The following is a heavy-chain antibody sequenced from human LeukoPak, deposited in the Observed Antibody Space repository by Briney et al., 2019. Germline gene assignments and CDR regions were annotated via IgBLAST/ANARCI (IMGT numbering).Heavy chain of an antibody. D-gene: IGHD5-12*01. CDR1: GGSISNGSYY. Sequence: PSQTLSLTCTVSGGSISNGSYYWSWLRQPAGKGLEWIGRIYTSGSTNYNPSLKNRVTISVDTSKNQFSLKLSSVTAADTAVYYCARGSSDSLVATWDYYYMDVWGKGTTVTVSS. J-gene: IGHJ6*03. CDR2: IYTSGST. V-gene: IGHV4-61*02. CDR3: ARGSSDSLVATWDYYYMDV.